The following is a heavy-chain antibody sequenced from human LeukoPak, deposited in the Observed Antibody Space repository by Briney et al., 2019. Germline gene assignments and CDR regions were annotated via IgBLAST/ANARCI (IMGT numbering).Heavy chain of an antibody. CDR3: VPTYYSDSRTFYPDY. CDR1: GFTFSDSA. CDR2: VRKKADNYAT. D-gene: IGHD3-22*01. J-gene: IGHJ4*02. V-gene: IGHV3-73*01. Sequence: GGSLRLSCAAFGFTFSDSAMHWVRQASGKGLEWVGRVRKKADNYATAYAASVKGRFTISRDDSKNTAYLQMNSLKTEDTAVYYCVPTYYSDSRTFYPDYWGQGTLVTVSP.